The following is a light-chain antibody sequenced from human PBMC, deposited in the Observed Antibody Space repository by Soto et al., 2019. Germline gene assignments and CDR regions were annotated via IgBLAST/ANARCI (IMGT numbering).Light chain of an antibody. J-gene: IGKJ1*01. CDR1: QSVSSSY. Sequence: EIVLTQSPGTLSLSPGERATLSCRASQSVSSSYLAWYQQKPGQAPRLLIYGASSRATGIPDRFSGRGSGTDFPLTISRLAPDDFAVYYCQQYGSSPGTFGQGTKVEIK. V-gene: IGKV3-20*01. CDR2: GAS. CDR3: QQYGSSPGT.